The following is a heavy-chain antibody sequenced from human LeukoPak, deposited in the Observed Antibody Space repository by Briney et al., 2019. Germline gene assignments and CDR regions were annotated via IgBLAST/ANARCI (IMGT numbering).Heavy chain of an antibody. CDR2: INGDASRT. CDR3: ARLAVIDSGVT. D-gene: IGHD1-26*01. Sequence: GGSLRLSCEASGFTFSNYWMHWVRQVPGKGLVWVSNINGDASRTNYADSVKGRFTISRDNAKNTLYLQMNSLRAEDTAVYYCARLAVIDSGVTWGQGTLVTVSS. V-gene: IGHV3-74*01. J-gene: IGHJ5*02. CDR1: GFTFSNYW.